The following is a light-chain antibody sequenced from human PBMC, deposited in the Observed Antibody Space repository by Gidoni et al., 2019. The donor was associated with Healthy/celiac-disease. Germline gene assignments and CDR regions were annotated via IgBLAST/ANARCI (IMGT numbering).Light chain of an antibody. Sequence: DIQLTQPPSFLSASVGDRVTITCRASQGISSYLAWYQQKPGKAPKLLIYAASALQSGVPSRFSGSGSGTEFTLTISSLQPEDFATYYCQQLNSYPRGFTFXPXTKVDIK. CDR1: QGISSY. V-gene: IGKV1-9*01. CDR2: AAS. J-gene: IGKJ3*01. CDR3: QQLNSYPRGFT.